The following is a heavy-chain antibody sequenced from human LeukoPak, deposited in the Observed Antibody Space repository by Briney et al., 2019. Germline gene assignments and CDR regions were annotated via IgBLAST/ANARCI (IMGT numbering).Heavy chain of an antibody. J-gene: IGHJ4*02. V-gene: IGHV1-18*01. D-gene: IGHD6-19*01. CDR3: ARAPAWTSAHREYAAVVDY. CDR2: ISAYNGST. Sequence: ASVKVSCKASGYTFTSYGISWARQAPGQGLEWMGWISAYNGSTNYAQKLQGRVTMTTDTSTSTAYMELRSLRSDDTAVYYCARAPAWTSAHREYAAVVDYWGQGTLVTVSS. CDR1: GYTFTSYG.